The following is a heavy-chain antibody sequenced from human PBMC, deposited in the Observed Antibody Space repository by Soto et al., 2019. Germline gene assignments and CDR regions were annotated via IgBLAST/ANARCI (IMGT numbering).Heavy chain of an antibody. V-gene: IGHV1-69*02. CDR1: GGTFSSYT. CDR3: ARRRDHNWFDP. J-gene: IGHJ5*02. CDR2: IIPILGIA. Sequence: QVQLVQSGAEVKKPGSSVKVSCKASGGTFSSYTISWVRQAPGQGLEWMGRIIPILGIANYAQKFQGRVTXTXXKSTSTAYMELSSLRSEDTAVYYCARRRDHNWFDPWGQGTLVTVSS.